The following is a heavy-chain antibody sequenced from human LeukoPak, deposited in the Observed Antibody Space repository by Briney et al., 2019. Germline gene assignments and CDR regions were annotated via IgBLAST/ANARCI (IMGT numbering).Heavy chain of an antibody. CDR3: ARERAWHSPPRSGMDV. CDR2: IYTGGST. D-gene: IGHD3-3*02. V-gene: IGHV4-61*02. CDR1: GGSISSGSYY. Sequence: SQTLSLTCTVSGGSISSGSYYWSWIRQPAGKGLEWIGRIYTGGSTNYNPSLKSRVTISVDTSKNQFSLKLSSVTAADTAVYHCARERAWHSPPRSGMDVWGKGTTVTVSS. J-gene: IGHJ6*03.